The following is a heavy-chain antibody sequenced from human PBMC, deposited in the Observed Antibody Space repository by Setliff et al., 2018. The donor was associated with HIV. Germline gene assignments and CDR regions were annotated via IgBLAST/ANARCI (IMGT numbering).Heavy chain of an antibody. V-gene: IGHV4-4*09. CDR3: ARVQMAYAAFDV. CDR1: GGSISNYY. CDR2: IYTSGST. Sequence: PSETLSLTCTVSGGSISNYYWSWIRQPPGKGLEWIGYIYTSGSTNYNPSLKSRVTISVDTSKHQFSLKLSSVTAADTAVYYCARVQMAYAAFDVWGQGTMVTVSS. J-gene: IGHJ3*01. D-gene: IGHD4-17*01.